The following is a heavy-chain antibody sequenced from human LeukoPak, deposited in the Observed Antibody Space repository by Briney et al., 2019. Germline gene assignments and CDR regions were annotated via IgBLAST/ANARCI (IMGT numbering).Heavy chain of an antibody. CDR1: GFPFNAYW. Sequence: GESLRLSCAASGFPFNAYWMTWVRQAPGKGLEWVANIRQDGDTKYYVDSVKGRFTISRDNAMNSLYLQMNSLRAEDTAIYYCAGSLPYGTTWYGRSDFWGQGTLVTVSS. D-gene: IGHD6-13*01. J-gene: IGHJ4*02. V-gene: IGHV3-7*03. CDR3: AGSLPYGTTWYGRSDF. CDR2: IRQDGDTK.